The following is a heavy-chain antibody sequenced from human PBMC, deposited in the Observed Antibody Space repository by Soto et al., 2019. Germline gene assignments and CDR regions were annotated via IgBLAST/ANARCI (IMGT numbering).Heavy chain of an antibody. V-gene: IGHV1-69*13. CDR2: IIPIFGTA. CDR3: ARDALNSGLSDDAFDI. D-gene: IGHD5-12*01. Sequence: SVKVSCKASGGTFSSYAISWVRQAPGQGLEWMGGIIPIFGTANYAQKFQGRVTITADESTSTAYMELSSLRSEDTAVYYCARDALNSGLSDDAFDIWGQGTMVTRLL. J-gene: IGHJ3*02. CDR1: GGTFSSYA.